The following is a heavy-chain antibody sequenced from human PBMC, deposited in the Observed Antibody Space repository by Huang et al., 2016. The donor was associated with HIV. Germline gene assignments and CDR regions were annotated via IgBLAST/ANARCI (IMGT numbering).Heavy chain of an antibody. Sequence: QVQLVQSGAEVKKPGASVKVSCKASGYTFTNYVISWVRQAPGQGLEWMGWIIAYNGNSNYAQKFQGRVTMTTDTSTTTVYMELRNLRSDDTAVYYCATDYFDSSGNGAFDIWGQGTMVTVSS. CDR2: IIAYNGNS. CDR3: ATDYFDSSGNGAFDI. V-gene: IGHV1-18*01. CDR1: GYTFTNYV. J-gene: IGHJ3*02. D-gene: IGHD3-22*01.